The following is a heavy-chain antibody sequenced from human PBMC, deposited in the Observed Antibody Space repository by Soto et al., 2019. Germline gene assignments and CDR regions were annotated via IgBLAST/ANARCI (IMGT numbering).Heavy chain of an antibody. D-gene: IGHD3-9*01. CDR3: ASFLLGYYDILTGYSLGYYGMDV. CDR1: GGSFSGYY. V-gene: IGHV4-34*01. Sequence: PSGTLSITCAVYGGSFSGYYWSWIRQHPGKGLERIGEINHSGSTNYNPSLKSRVTISVDTSKNQFSLKLSSVTAADTAVYYCASFLLGYYDILTGYSLGYYGMDVWGQGTTVTVSS. J-gene: IGHJ6*02. CDR2: INHSGST.